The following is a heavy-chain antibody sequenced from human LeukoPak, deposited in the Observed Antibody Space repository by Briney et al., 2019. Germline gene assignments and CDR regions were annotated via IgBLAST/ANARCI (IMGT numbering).Heavy chain of an antibody. J-gene: IGHJ4*02. D-gene: IGHD5-18*01. V-gene: IGHV3-7*01. CDR2: INPDGNKK. CDR1: GLTFSSSW. Sequence: PGGSLRLSCAVSGLTFSSSWMDWVRQAPGKGLEWVASINPDGNKKYSADSVKGRFTISRDNAENSLYLQMNSLRVEDTAFYYCARDLAYSRLDYWCQGMLVTVSS. CDR3: ARDLAYSRLDY.